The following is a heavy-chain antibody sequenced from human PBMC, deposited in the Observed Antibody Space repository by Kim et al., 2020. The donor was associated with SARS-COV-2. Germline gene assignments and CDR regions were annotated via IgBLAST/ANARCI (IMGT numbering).Heavy chain of an antibody. V-gene: IGHV3-9*01. D-gene: IGHD3-16*01. CDR2: ICWNSGSI. Sequence: GGSLRLSCAASGFTFDDYGMHWVRQAPGKGLEWVSGICWNSGSIGYADSVKGRFTISRDNAKNSLYLQMNSLRAEDTALYYCAKGGGVMGYCFDYWGQGTLVTVSS. J-gene: IGHJ4*02. CDR1: GFTFDDYG. CDR3: AKGGGVMGYCFDY.